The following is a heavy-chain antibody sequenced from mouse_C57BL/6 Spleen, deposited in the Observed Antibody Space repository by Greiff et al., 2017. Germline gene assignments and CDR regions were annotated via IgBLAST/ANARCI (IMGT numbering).Heavy chain of an antibody. CDR2: IYPGDGDT. CDR1: GYAFSSYW. D-gene: IGHD6-1*01. J-gene: IGHJ4*01. Sequence: VKLVESGAELVKPGASVKISCKASGYAFSSYWMNWVKQRPGKGLEWIGQIYPGDGDTNYNGKFKGKATLTADKSSSTAYMQLSSLTSEDSAVYFCARSGSYDAMDYWGQGTSVTVSS. CDR3: ARSGSYDAMDY. V-gene: IGHV1-80*01.